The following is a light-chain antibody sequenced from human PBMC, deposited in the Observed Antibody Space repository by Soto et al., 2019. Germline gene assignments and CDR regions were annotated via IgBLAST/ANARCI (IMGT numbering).Light chain of an antibody. CDR3: SSYAGRDIWV. Sequence: QSALTQPPSASGSRGQSVTISCTGTSVDINYVSWFQQHPGKAPKLIICEVTKRPSGVPDRFSGSKSGNTASLTGSGLQDDDEADYYCSSYAGRDIWVFGGGTKLTVL. V-gene: IGLV2-8*01. J-gene: IGLJ3*02. CDR1: SVDINY. CDR2: EVT.